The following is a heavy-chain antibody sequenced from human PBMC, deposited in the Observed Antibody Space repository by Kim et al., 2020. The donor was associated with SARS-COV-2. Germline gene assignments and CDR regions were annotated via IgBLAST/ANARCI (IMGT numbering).Heavy chain of an antibody. D-gene: IGHD2-2*01. Sequence: SVKVSCKASGGTFSSYAISWVRQAPGQGLEWMGRIIPILGIANYAQKFQGRVTITADKSTSTAYMELSSLRSEDTAVYYCARDLTTYCSSTSCYGTNWFDPWGQGTLVTVSS. V-gene: IGHV1-69*04. J-gene: IGHJ5*02. CDR2: IIPILGIA. CDR3: ARDLTTYCSSTSCYGTNWFDP. CDR1: GGTFSSYA.